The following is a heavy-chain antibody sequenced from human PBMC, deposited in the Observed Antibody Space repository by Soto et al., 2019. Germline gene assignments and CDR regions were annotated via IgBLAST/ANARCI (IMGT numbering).Heavy chain of an antibody. CDR2: IYYSGST. D-gene: IGHD3-22*01. Sequence: SETLSLTCTVSGGSISSSSYYWGWIRQPPGKGLEWIGSIYYSGSTYYNPSLKSRVTISVDTSKNQFSLKLSSVTAADTAVYYCASHMYYYDSSGYYYVLDYFDYWGQGTLVTVSS. CDR3: ASHMYYYDSSGYYYVLDYFDY. J-gene: IGHJ4*02. V-gene: IGHV4-39*01. CDR1: GGSISSSSYY.